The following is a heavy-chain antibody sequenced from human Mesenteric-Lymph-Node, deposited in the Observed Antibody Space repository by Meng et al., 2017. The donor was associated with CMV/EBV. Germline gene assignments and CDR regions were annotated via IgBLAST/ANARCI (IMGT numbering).Heavy chain of an antibody. V-gene: IGHV1-69*05. Sequence: KASGGTCSSYAISWVRQAPRQGLEWMGGIIPIFGTANYAQKFQGRVTITTDESTSTAYMELSSLRSEDTAVYYCARDLGVATARNDDYWGQGTLVTVSS. CDR1: GGTCSSYA. CDR2: IIPIFGTA. J-gene: IGHJ4*02. CDR3: ARDLGVATARNDDY. D-gene: IGHD5-12*01.